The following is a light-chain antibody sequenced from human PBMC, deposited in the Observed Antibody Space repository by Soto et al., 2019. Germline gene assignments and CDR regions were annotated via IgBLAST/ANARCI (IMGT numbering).Light chain of an antibody. J-gene: IGKJ4*01. CDR3: QRLHNYPL. Sequence: IQLTQSPSSLSASVGDRVTLTCRASQDINNYLAWYQQKPGKAPKLLIFAASTLQSGAPSRFSGSGSGTDFTLTISSLQPEYFSTYYCQRLHNYPLVGGGTNVEI. V-gene: IGKV1-9*01. CDR1: QDINNY. CDR2: AAS.